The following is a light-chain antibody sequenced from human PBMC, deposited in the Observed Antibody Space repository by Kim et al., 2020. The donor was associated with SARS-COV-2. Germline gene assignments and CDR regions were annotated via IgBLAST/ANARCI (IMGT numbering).Light chain of an antibody. V-gene: IGKV1-27*01. CDR3: QKCDSAPWT. CDR1: QDISNY. Sequence: ASGGDRVTIACRASQDISNYLAWFQLKPGKAPKLLIYAASALQPGVPSRFSGGGSGTDFTLTVTSLQPEDVATYYCQKCDSAPWTFGQGTKVDIK. CDR2: AAS. J-gene: IGKJ1*01.